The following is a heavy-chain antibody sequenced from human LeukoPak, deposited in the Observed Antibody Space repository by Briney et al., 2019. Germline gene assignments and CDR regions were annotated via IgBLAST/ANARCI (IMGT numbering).Heavy chain of an antibody. J-gene: IGHJ6*02. D-gene: IGHD3-10*01. CDR1: GFTFSSYG. CDR2: IRYDGSNK. CDR3: ARDYRVRGDFYGMDV. Sequence: GGSLRLSCAASGFTFSSYGMHWVRQAPGKGLEWVAFIRYDGSNKCYADSVKGRFTISRDNSKNTLYLQMNSLRAEDTAVYYCARDYRVRGDFYGMDVWGQGTTVTVSS. V-gene: IGHV3-30*02.